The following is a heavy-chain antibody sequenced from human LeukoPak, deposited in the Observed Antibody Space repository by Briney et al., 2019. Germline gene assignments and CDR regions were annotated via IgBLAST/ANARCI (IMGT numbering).Heavy chain of an antibody. CDR2: IYYSGST. D-gene: IGHD2-15*01. CDR1: PGSISSGGYY. Sequence: PSETLSLTCTVSPGSISSGGYYWSWIRQHPGKGLEWIEYIYYSGSTYYNPSLKSRVTISVDTSKNQFSLILSSVTAADTAVYYCARSGSTRSYSYYGMDVWGQGTTITVSS. J-gene: IGHJ6*02. V-gene: IGHV4-31*03. CDR3: ARSGSTRSYSYYGMDV.